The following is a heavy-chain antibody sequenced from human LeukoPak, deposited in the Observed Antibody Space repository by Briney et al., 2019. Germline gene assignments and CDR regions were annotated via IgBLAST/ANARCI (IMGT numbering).Heavy chain of an antibody. D-gene: IGHD3-10*01. CDR1: GFTFSSYG. V-gene: IGHV3-74*01. Sequence: PGRSLRLSCAASGFTFSSYGMHWVRQAPGKGLVWVSRINRDGSTTNYADSVKGRFTVSRDNAKNTLNLQMNSLRAEDTAVYYCARDKKSGESSEIDYWGQGTLVTVSS. CDR2: INRDGSTT. J-gene: IGHJ4*02. CDR3: ARDKKSGESSEIDY.